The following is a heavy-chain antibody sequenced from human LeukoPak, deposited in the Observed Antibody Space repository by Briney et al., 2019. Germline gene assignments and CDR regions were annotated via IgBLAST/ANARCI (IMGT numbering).Heavy chain of an antibody. V-gene: IGHV5-51*01. Sequence: GESLKISCKGSGCSFTTYWIGWVRQMPGKGLGWMGIIYPGDSDTRYSPSFQGQVTISADKSISTAYLQWSSLKASDTAMYYCARLQLGNYFDYWGQGTLVTVSS. D-gene: IGHD1-1*01. CDR2: IYPGDSDT. CDR3: ARLQLGNYFDY. CDR1: GCSFTTYW. J-gene: IGHJ4*02.